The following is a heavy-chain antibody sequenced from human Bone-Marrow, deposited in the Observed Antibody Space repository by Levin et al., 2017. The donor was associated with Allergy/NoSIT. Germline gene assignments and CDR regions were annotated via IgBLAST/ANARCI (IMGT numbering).Heavy chain of an antibody. CDR1: KFTVSGST. V-gene: IGHV3-73*01. Sequence: LSLTCAASKFTVSGSTVHWVRQAPGKGLEWVGRIRSKANSYATVYGASVKGRFTISRDDSKNTAYLQMNSLKTEDTAVYYCTRVEKVGGTDYYYGMDVWGQGTTVTVSS. CDR2: IRSKANSYAT. D-gene: IGHD2-2*01. CDR3: TRVEKVGGTDYYYGMDV. J-gene: IGHJ6*01.